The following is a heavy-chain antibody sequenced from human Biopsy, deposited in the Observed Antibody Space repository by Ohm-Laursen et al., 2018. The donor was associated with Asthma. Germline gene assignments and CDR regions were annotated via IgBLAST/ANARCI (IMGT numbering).Heavy chain of an antibody. V-gene: IGHV4-31*01. J-gene: IGHJ4*02. CDR2: IYYSGKT. Sequence: TLSLTCTVSGASITTSPSYWSWLRLLPGKGLEWIGCIYYSGKTFFNPSLKNPLFMSLDSSKNQFSLKMTSVTVADTAVYFCARNLPGYTYGPFEDWGQGTLVTVSS. CDR3: ARNLPGYTYGPFED. CDR1: GASITTSPSY. D-gene: IGHD5-18*01.